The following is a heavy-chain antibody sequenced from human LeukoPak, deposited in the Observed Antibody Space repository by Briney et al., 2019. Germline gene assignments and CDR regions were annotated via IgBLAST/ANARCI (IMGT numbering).Heavy chain of an antibody. CDR3: ARQGGSFLSNFDY. J-gene: IGHJ4*02. D-gene: IGHD1-26*01. CDR2: IYPGDSDA. CDR1: GYSFTTYW. Sequence: GESLKISXKGSGYSFTTYWIGWVRQMPGKGLEWMGIIYPGDSDAMYSPSFQGQVTISADKSISTAHLQWSSLKASDTAMYYCARQGGSFLSNFDYWGQGTLVTVSS. V-gene: IGHV5-51*01.